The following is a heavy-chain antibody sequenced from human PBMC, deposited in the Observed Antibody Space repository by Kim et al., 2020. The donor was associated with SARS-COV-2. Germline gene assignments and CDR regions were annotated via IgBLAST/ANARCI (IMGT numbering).Heavy chain of an antibody. CDR1: GFTFSSYG. CDR2: IWFDESNK. D-gene: IGHD5-18*01. V-gene: IGHV3-33*01. CDR3: ARDGATRPIQYYHGLDV. Sequence: GGSLRLSCAASGFTFSSYGMHWVRQAPGKGLEWVAGIWFDESNKNYADSVKGRFTISRDNSKNTLYLQMNSLRAEDTAVYYCARDGATRPIQYYHGLDVWGQGTTVTVSS. J-gene: IGHJ6*02.